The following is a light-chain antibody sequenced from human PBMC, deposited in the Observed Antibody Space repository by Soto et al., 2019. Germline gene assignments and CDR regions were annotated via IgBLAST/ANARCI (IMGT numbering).Light chain of an antibody. Sequence: QPVLTQSPSASASPGASVKLTCTLSSGHSNYAIAWHQQQSEKGPRYLMKLNSDGSHSKGDGIPDRFSGSSSGAERYLTISSLQSEDEADYYCQTWGSGIVVFGGGTQLTVL. V-gene: IGLV4-69*01. J-gene: IGLJ2*01. CDR1: SGHSNYA. CDR3: QTWGSGIVV. CDR2: LNSDGSH.